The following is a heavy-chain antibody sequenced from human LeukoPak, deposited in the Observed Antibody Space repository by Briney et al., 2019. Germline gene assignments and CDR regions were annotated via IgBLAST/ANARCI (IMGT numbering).Heavy chain of an antibody. CDR1: GFTFSSYW. Sequence: GGSLRLSCAASGFTFSSYWMSWVRQAPGKGLEWVANIKQDGSEKYYVDSVKGRFTISRDNAKNSLYLQMNSLRAEDTAVCYCARSLVGATFYFDYWGQGTLVTVSS. CDR2: IKQDGSEK. J-gene: IGHJ4*02. D-gene: IGHD1-26*01. CDR3: ARSLVGATFYFDY. V-gene: IGHV3-7*02.